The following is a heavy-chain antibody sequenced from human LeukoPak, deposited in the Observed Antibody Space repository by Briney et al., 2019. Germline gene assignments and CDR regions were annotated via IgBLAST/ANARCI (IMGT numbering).Heavy chain of an antibody. V-gene: IGHV3-23*05. CDR2: IYTGGNT. Sequence: GGSLRLSCVASGFSFNNFGMSWVRQAPGKGLEWVSTIYTGGNTYYAASVKGRFTISRDFSKNTVFLHMNSLRAEDTAMYYCARGDDSGYYDYFDYWGQGALVTVSS. J-gene: IGHJ4*02. CDR1: GFSFNNFG. D-gene: IGHD3-22*01. CDR3: ARGDDSGYYDYFDY.